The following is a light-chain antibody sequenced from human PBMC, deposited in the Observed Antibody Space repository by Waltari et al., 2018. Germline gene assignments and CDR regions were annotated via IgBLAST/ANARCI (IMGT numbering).Light chain of an antibody. CDR1: SSNIRAGYD. CDR2: GNS. CDR3: QSYDSSLSGSEV. Sequence: QSVLTQPPSVSGAPGQRVTISCTGGSSNIRAGYDVHWYQQLPGTAPKLLIYGNSNRPSGVPDRFSGSKSGTSASLAITGLQAEDEADYYCQSYDSSLSGSEVFGGGTKLTVL. J-gene: IGLJ2*01. V-gene: IGLV1-40*01.